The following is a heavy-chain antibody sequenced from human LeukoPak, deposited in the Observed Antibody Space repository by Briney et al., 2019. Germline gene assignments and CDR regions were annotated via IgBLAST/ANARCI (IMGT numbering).Heavy chain of an antibody. Sequence: GGSLRLSCAASGFTFSSYSMNWVRQAPGKGLEWVSSISSSNSYIYYADSVKGRFTISRDNTKNSLYLQMNSLRAEDTAVYYCARGSSIADLRHYWGQGTLVTVSS. CDR2: ISSSNSYI. D-gene: IGHD6-6*01. CDR3: ARGSSIADLRHY. J-gene: IGHJ4*02. V-gene: IGHV3-21*01. CDR1: GFTFSSYS.